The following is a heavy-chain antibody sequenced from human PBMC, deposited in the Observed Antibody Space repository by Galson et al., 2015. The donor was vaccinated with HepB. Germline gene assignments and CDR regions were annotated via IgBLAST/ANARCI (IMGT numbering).Heavy chain of an antibody. Sequence: SLRLSCAASGFAFSSYAMSWVRQAPGEGLNWVLAISSSGGGTYHADSVKGRFTISRDNSKNTLYLQMNSLRAEDTAVYYCAKGAAAGTKLPFDYWGQGTLVTVSS. D-gene: IGHD6-13*01. CDR1: GFAFSSYA. V-gene: IGHV3-23*01. CDR2: ISSSGGGT. J-gene: IGHJ4*02. CDR3: AKGAAAGTKLPFDY.